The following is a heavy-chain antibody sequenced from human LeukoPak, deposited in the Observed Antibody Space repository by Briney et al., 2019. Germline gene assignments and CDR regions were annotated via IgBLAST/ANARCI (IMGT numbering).Heavy chain of an antibody. J-gene: IGHJ4*02. CDR3: ARTGTTPYYFDY. D-gene: IGHD1-7*01. CDR1: GYTFTSYD. CDR2: MNPNSGNT. Sequence: ASVKVSSKASGYTFTSYDINWVRQATGQGLEWMGWMNPNSGNTGYAQKFQGRVTITRNTSINTAYMELSSLRSEDTAVYYCARTGTTPYYFDYWGQGTLVTVSS. V-gene: IGHV1-8*03.